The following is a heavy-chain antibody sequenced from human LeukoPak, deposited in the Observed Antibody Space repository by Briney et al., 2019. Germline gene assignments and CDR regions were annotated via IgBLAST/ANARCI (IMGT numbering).Heavy chain of an antibody. V-gene: IGHV3-30*04. Sequence: PGRSLRLSCAASGFTLSNYAMHWVRQAPGKGLEWVAIITYDGSNKDYADSVKGRFTISRDNAKNSLYLQMNSLRAEDTAVYYCARGSINTAMALDYWGQGTLVTVSS. CDR2: ITYDGSNK. CDR1: GFTLSNYA. J-gene: IGHJ4*02. CDR3: ARGSINTAMALDY. D-gene: IGHD5-18*01.